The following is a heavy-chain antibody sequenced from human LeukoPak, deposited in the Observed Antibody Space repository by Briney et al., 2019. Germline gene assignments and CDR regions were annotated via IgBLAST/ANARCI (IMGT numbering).Heavy chain of an antibody. V-gene: IGHV3-9*01. CDR1: GFTFDDYA. Sequence: PGGSLRLSCAASGFTFDDYAMHWVRQAPGKGLEWVSGISWNSGSIGYADSVKGRFTISRDNAKNSLYLQMNSLRVEDTALYHCAKDSKGRGRRIPSDYYNGMDVWGQGTTVTVSS. J-gene: IGHJ6*02. CDR3: AKDSKGRGRRIPSDYYNGMDV. D-gene: IGHD3-10*01. CDR2: ISWNSGSI.